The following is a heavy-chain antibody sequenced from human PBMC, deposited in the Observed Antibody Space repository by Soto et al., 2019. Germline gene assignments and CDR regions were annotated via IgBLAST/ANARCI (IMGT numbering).Heavy chain of an antibody. J-gene: IGHJ6*02. CDR2: ISGSGGST. CDR1: GFTFSSHA. V-gene: IGHV3-23*01. CDR3: AKDRSSGGWYYYYGMDV. D-gene: IGHD6-19*01. Sequence: GGSLRLSCAASGFTFSSHAMNWVRQAPGKGLEWVSGISGSGGSTDYADSAKGRFTISRDNFKNTLYLQINSLRAEDTAVYYCAKDRSSGGWYYYYGMDVWGQGTTVTVSS.